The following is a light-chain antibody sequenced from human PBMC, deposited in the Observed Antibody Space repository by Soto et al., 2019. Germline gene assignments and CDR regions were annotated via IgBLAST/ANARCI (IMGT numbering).Light chain of an antibody. Sequence: QSAVTQPPSASGTPGQRVTISCSGSSSNIESNFVYWYQQLPGTAPKLLIYRNNQWPSGVPDRFSGSKSGTSASLAISGLRSEDEADYYCAAWDDRLSAYVFGTGTKVTVL. CDR2: RNN. V-gene: IGLV1-47*01. J-gene: IGLJ1*01. CDR3: AAWDDRLSAYV. CDR1: SSNIESNF.